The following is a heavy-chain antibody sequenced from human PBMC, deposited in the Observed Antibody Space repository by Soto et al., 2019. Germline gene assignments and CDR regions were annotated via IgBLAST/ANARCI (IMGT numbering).Heavy chain of an antibody. J-gene: IGHJ4*02. Sequence: SQTKSLTYAVYGASFTAYYCRWIRQPPGKGLEWIGEINHSGSTNYNPSLKSRVTISVDTSKNQFSLKLSSVSAADTAVYYCARSREMYYYDSSGYDAHWGQGTLVTVSS. D-gene: IGHD3-22*01. V-gene: IGHV4-34*01. CDR1: GASFTAYY. CDR2: INHSGST. CDR3: ARSREMYYYDSSGYDAH.